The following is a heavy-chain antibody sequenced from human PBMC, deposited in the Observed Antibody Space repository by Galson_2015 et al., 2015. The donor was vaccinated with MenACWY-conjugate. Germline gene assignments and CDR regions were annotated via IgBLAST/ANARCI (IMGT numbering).Heavy chain of an antibody. D-gene: IGHD6-19*01. CDR2: ISPSGSNT. J-gene: IGHJ1*01. V-gene: IGHV3-64D*09. Sequence: SLRLSCAASGFVFSSYTVHWVRQAPGAGLECISTISPSGSNTFYADSAKGRFSISRDNSKTTVYLHMSSLRPEDTAVYYCVKAWYSRDWYSLYNFLFQHLGQGTQVIVSS. CDR1: GFVFSSYT. CDR3: VKAWYSRDWYSLYNFLFQH.